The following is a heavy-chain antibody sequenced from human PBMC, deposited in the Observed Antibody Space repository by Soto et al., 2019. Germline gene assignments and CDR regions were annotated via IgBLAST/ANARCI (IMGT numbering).Heavy chain of an antibody. D-gene: IGHD3-10*01. Sequence: GESLKLSCKGSGYSFTSYWISWVRQMPGKGLEWMGRIDPSDSYTNYSPSFQGHVTISADKSISTAYLQWSSLKASDTAMYYCARRAPLTMVRGIGYYYGMDVWGQGTTVTVSS. CDR3: ARRAPLTMVRGIGYYYGMDV. CDR1: GYSFTSYW. CDR2: IDPSDSYT. J-gene: IGHJ6*02. V-gene: IGHV5-10-1*01.